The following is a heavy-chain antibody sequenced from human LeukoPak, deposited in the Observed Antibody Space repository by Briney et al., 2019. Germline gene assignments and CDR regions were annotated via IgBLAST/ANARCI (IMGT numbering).Heavy chain of an antibody. D-gene: IGHD3-22*01. J-gene: IGHJ6*03. V-gene: IGHV3-21*01. Sequence: GGSLRLSCAASRFTFSTYSMNWVRQAPGKGLEWVSSITSSRTYIYYADSVKGRFTISRDNAKNALYLQMNSLRAEDTAVYYCARVVMGGYYYYYMDVWGKGTTVTVSS. CDR3: ARVVMGGYYYYYMDV. CDR2: ITSSRTYI. CDR1: RFTFSTYS.